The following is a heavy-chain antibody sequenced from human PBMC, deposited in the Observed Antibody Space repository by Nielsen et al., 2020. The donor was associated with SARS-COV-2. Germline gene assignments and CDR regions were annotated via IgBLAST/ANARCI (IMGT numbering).Heavy chain of an antibody. CDR1: GSSFTSYW. CDR3: ASLPSSSSVAY. CDR2: IYPGDSDT. D-gene: IGHD6-6*01. V-gene: IGHV5-51*01. J-gene: IGHJ4*02. Sequence: GGSLSLSCKGSGSSFTSYWIGWVRQMPGKGLEWMGIIYPGDSDTRYSPSFQGQVTISADKSISTAYLQWSSLKASDTAMYYCASLPSSSSVAYWGQGTLVTVSS.